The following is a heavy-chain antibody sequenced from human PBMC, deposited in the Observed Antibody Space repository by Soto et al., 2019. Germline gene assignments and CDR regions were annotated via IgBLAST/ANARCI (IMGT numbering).Heavy chain of an antibody. D-gene: IGHD2-2*01. Sequence: GGSLRLSCAASGFTFTSYNMNWVLQAPGKGLEWVSSISISSTYIYYTDSVKGRFTISRDNAKNSLFLQMNSLRAEDTAVYFCARDFDSKYQYFGLDVWGQGTTVTVSS. V-gene: IGHV3-21*01. CDR3: ARDFDSKYQYFGLDV. CDR2: ISISSTYI. CDR1: GFTFTSYN. J-gene: IGHJ6*02.